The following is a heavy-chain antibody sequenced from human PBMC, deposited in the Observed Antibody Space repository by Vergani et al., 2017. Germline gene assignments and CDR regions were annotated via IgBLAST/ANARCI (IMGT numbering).Heavy chain of an antibody. J-gene: IGHJ5*02. CDR3: VRGGVVVTIMSEFNWFDV. CDR1: GGSISGEQ. V-gene: IGHV4-59*01. D-gene: IGHD3-22*01. Sequence: QLQESGPGLVKPSETLSLTCTVSGGSISGEQWNWIRQTPGKGLEWIGGLFSAGDTPYKPSLRSRVTILADTSKNQVSLKLTSVNAADTGVYFCVRGGVVVTIMSEFNWFDVWGQGTPVTVSS. CDR2: LFSAGDT.